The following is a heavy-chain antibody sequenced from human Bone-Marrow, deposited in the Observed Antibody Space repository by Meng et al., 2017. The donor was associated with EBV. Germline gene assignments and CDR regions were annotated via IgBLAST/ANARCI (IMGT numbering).Heavy chain of an antibody. CDR2: IYHSGST. Sequence: VVLPESGPGLVLPSGTLSLTCGVSVDSLSSSYWWRWVRQPPGKGLEWIGEIYHSGSTEYNPSLKNRVTISIDKFKNKFSLKLTSVTAADTAVYYCARVRVGGYDIDHWGQGTLVTVSS. J-gene: IGHJ4*02. CDR3: ARVRVGGYDIDH. CDR1: VDSLSSSYW. D-gene: IGHD5-12*01. V-gene: IGHV4-4*02.